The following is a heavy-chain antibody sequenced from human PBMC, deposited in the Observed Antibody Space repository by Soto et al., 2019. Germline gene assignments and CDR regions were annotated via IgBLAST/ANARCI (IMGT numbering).Heavy chain of an antibody. CDR2: IYPGDSDT. Sequence: EVQLVQSGAEVKKPGESLKISCKGSGYSFTSYWIGWVRQMPGKGLEWMGIIYPGDSDTRYSPSFQGQVTISADKSISTAYLQWSSLKASDTAMYYCARSDYYDSSGFPDAFDIWGQGTMVTVSS. CDR3: ARSDYYDSSGFPDAFDI. J-gene: IGHJ3*02. V-gene: IGHV5-51*01. CDR1: GYSFTSYW. D-gene: IGHD3-22*01.